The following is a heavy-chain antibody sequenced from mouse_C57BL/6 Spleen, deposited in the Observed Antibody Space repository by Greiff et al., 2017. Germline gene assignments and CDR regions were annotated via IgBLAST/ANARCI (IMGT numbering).Heavy chain of an antibody. CDR3: ARDRAPGYYYGTAWFAY. CDR1: GFTFSSYA. CDR2: ISDGGSYT. Sequence: EVMLVESGGGLVKPGGSLKLSCAASGFTFSSYAMSWVRQTPEKRLEWVATISDGGSYTYYPDNVKGRFPISRDNAKNNLYLQMSHLKSEDTAMYYCARDRAPGYYYGTAWFAYWGQGTLVTVSA. D-gene: IGHD1-1*01. J-gene: IGHJ3*01. V-gene: IGHV5-4*01.